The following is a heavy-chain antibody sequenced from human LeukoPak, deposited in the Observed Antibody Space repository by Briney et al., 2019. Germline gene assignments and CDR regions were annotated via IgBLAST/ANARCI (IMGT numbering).Heavy chain of an antibody. J-gene: IGHJ6*03. CDR2: ISAYNGNS. V-gene: IGHV1-18*01. Sequence: ASVKVSCKASGYTFTSYGISWVRQAPGQGLEWMGWISAYNGNSNYAQKLQGRVTMTTDTSTSTAYMELRSLRSDDTAVYYCARGLQRDDFWSGYPSHYYYYMDVWGKGTTVTVSS. CDR3: ARGLQRDDFWSGYPSHYYYYMDV. CDR1: GYTFTSYG. D-gene: IGHD3-3*01.